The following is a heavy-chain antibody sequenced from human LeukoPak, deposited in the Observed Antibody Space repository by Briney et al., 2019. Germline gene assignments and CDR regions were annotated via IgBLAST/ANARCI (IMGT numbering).Heavy chain of an antibody. J-gene: IGHJ5*02. Sequence: PGGSLRLSCVASGYTFSPYWMSWVRQIPGKGLEWVASISNGGGATYYVDSVRGRFIISRDDAKNSLFLQMNGLRSDDTAVYYCTRENYVPDSWGQGTLVTVSS. CDR2: ISNGGGAT. V-gene: IGHV3-7*03. D-gene: IGHD3-10*02. CDR3: TRENYVPDS. CDR1: GYTFSPYW.